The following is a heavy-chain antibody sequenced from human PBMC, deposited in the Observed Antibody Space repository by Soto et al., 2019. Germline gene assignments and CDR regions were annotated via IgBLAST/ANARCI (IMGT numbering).Heavy chain of an antibody. V-gene: IGHV1-58*02. CDR3: AAERVLIVGATDAFDI. J-gene: IGHJ3*02. D-gene: IGHD1-26*01. CDR1: GFTFTSSA. CDR2: IVVGSGNT. Sequence: ASVKVSCKASGFTFTSSAMQWVRQARGQRLEWIGWIVVGSGNTNYAQKFQERVTITRDMSTSTAYMELSSLRSEDTAVYYCAAERVLIVGATDAFDIWGQGTMVTVSS.